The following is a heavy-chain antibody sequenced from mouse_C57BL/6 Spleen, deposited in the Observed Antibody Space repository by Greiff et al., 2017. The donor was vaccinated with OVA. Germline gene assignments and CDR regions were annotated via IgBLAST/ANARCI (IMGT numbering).Heavy chain of an antibody. D-gene: IGHD1-1*01. CDR3: ARGDLTTVVAHFDY. CDR1: GYTFTSYW. J-gene: IGHJ2*01. CDR2: IHPNSGST. Sequence: QVQLQQPGAELVKPGASVKLSCKASGYTFTSYWMHWVKQRPGQGLEWIGMIHPNSGSTNYNEKFKSKATLTVDKSSSTAYMQLSSLTSEDSAVYYCARGDLTTVVAHFDYWGQGTTLTVSS. V-gene: IGHV1-64*01.